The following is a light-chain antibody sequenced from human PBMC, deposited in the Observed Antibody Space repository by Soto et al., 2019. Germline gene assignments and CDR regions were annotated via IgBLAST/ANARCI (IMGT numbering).Light chain of an antibody. J-gene: IGKJ1*01. Sequence: DIQMTQSPSTLSASVGDRVTITCRASQSVRNWLAWYQQKPGKAPKLLIYKASSLESGVPSRFSGSGSGTEFTLTMRSVEPDDYSCHYYQRYGGAFGQGTKVELK. CDR3: QRYGGA. CDR2: KAS. V-gene: IGKV1-5*03. CDR1: QSVRNW.